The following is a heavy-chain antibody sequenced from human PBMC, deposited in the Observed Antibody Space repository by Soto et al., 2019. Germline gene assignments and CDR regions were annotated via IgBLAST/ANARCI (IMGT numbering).Heavy chain of an antibody. CDR3: ARDRNWVDP. CDR2: MSTSNGNT. J-gene: IGHJ5*02. V-gene: IGHV1-18*01. CDR1: GYTFTSYD. Sequence: QVQLVQSEAEVKKPGASVKVSCKASGYTFTSYDISWVREAPGQGLEWMGWMSTSNGNTNYAQKLQGRVTMTTDTSTSTANMELRSLRPDDTAVYFCARDRNWVDPWGQGTLVTVS.